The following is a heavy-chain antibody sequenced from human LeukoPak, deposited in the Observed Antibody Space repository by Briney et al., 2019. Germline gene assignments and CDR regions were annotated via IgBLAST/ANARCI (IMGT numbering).Heavy chain of an antibody. Sequence: GGSLRLSCAASGFTFSSYAMSWVRQAPGKGLEWVSAISGSGGSTYYADSVKGRFTISRDNSKNTLYLQMNSLRAEDTAVYYCAKDLRYYGSGNYQFDYWGQGTLVTVSS. CDR2: ISGSGGST. CDR3: AKDLRYYGSGNYQFDY. V-gene: IGHV3-23*01. D-gene: IGHD3-10*01. J-gene: IGHJ4*02. CDR1: GFTFSSYA.